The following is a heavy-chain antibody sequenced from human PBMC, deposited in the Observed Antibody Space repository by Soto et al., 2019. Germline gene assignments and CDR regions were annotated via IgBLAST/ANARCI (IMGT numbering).Heavy chain of an antibody. CDR2: IYYSGST. D-gene: IGHD2-15*01. J-gene: IGHJ4*02. CDR3: ARGHGGNPSPICY. V-gene: IGHV4-30-4*01. CDR1: GGSISSGDYY. Sequence: SETLSLTCTVSGGSISSGDYYWSWIRQPPGKGLEWIGYIYYSGSTYYNPSLKSRVTISVDTSKNQFSLKLSSVTAADTAVYYCARGHGGNPSPICYWGQGTLFTVSS.